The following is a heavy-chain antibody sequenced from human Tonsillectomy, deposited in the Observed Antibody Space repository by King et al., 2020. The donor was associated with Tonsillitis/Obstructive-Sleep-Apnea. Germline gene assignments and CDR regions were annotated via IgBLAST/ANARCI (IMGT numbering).Heavy chain of an antibody. CDR1: GFTLSSNY. CDR3: ARDQDYGSGSYFHYYYYMDV. V-gene: IGHV3-53*01. CDR2: IYSGVST. J-gene: IGHJ6*03. Sequence: VQLVESGGGGIQPGGSLRLSCAASGFTLSSNYMSWVRQSPGKVLEWVSVIYSGVSTYYADSVKGRFTISRHNSKNTLYLQMNGLRAEDTAVYYFARDQDYGSGSYFHYYYYMDVWGKGTTVTVSS. D-gene: IGHD3-10*01.